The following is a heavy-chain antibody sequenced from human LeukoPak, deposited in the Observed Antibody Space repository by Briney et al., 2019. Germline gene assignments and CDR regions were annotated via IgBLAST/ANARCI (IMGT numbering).Heavy chain of an antibody. V-gene: IGHV3-30-3*01. CDR3: ARDAGFRGTSEYYFDY. CDR1: GFTFSSYA. J-gene: IGHJ4*02. CDR2: ISYDGSNK. D-gene: IGHD3-10*01. Sequence: GGSLRLSCAASGFTFSSYAMHWVRQAPGKGLEWVAVISYDGSNKYYADSVKGRFTVSRDNSKNTLYLQMNSLRAEDTAVYYCARDAGFRGTSEYYFDYWGQGTLVTVSS.